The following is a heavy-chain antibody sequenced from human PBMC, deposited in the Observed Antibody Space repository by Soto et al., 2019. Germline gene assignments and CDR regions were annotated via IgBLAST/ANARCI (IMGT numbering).Heavy chain of an antibody. CDR3: ARGGVPAAIPYYYYYMDV. D-gene: IGHD2-2*01. J-gene: IGHJ6*03. CDR1: GFTFSSYS. CDR2: ISSSSSYI. Sequence: GGSLRLSCAASGFTFSSYSMNWVRQAPGKGLEWVSSISSSSSYIYYADSVKGRFTISRDNAKNSLYLQMNSLRAEDTAVYYCARGGVPAAIPYYYYYMDVWGKGTTVTVSS. V-gene: IGHV3-21*01.